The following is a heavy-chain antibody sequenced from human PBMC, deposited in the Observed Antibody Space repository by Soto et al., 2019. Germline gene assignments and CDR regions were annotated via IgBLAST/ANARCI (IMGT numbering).Heavy chain of an antibody. V-gene: IGHV4-30-4*01. Sequence: SESLALGCTVSGGSIRIGDYAWSWIRQPPGKALEWIGHIHYRGSTYYNPSLKSRLSMSVDTSKSQVSLKLGSVTAVDTALYYCARVAWRHYYYGMDVWGQGTTVTVSS. D-gene: IGHD1-1*01. J-gene: IGHJ6*01. CDR3: ARVAWRHYYYGMDV. CDR1: GGSIRIGDYA. CDR2: IHYRGST.